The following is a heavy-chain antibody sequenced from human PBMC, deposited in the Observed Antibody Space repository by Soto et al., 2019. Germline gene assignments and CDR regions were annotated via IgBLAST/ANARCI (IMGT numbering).Heavy chain of an antibody. Sequence: EVQLVESGGGLVKPGGSLRLSCAASGFTFNTYDMDWVRQAPGKGLEWVSSINKASIYIYYADSVRGRFTISRENAKNSLYLLINSLRVEDTAVYYCARRSVTTYHFFDYWGQGTLVTVSS. V-gene: IGHV3-21*01. J-gene: IGHJ4*02. CDR2: INKASIYI. CDR3: ARRSVTTYHFFDY. CDR1: GFTFNTYD. D-gene: IGHD4-17*01.